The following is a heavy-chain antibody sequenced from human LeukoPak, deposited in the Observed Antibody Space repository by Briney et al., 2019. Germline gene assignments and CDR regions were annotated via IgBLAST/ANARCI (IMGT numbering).Heavy chain of an antibody. CDR2: IWYDGSNK. CDR1: GFTFSSYS. Sequence: GGSLRLSCAASGFTFSSYSMNWVRQAPGKGLEWVAVIWYDGSNKYYADSVKGRFTISRDNSKNTLYLQMNSLRAEDTAVYYCAREGFDYWGQGTLVTVSS. J-gene: IGHJ4*02. CDR3: AREGFDY. V-gene: IGHV3-33*08.